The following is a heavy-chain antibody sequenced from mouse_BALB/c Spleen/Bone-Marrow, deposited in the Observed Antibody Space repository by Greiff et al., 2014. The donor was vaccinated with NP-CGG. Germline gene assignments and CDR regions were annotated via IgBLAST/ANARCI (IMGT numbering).Heavy chain of an antibody. J-gene: IGHJ3*01. Sequence: VQLQQSGTVLARPGASVKMSCEASGYTFTSYWMHWVKQRPGQGLEWIGAIYPGNSDTSYNQKFKGKAKLTAVTSTSTAYMELSSLTNEDSAVYYCTRYYYRFSAWFAYWGQGTLVTVSA. CDR1: GYTFTSYW. V-gene: IGHV1-5*01. CDR3: TRYYYRFSAWFAY. D-gene: IGHD2-14*01. CDR2: IYPGNSDT.